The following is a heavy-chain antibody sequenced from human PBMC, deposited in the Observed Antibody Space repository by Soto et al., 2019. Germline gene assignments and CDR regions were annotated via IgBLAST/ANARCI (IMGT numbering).Heavy chain of an antibody. V-gene: IGHV1-2*02. J-gene: IGHJ4*02. D-gene: IGHD2-8*01. CDR2: IYPDSGGT. CDR1: GYTFSGFY. CDR3: RVTGVSEVDY. Sequence: QVQLVQSGAEVKKPGASVKVSCRTSGYTFSGFYIHWVRQAPGQGLESMGWIYPDSGGTDYAQKFQGRVTMTRDTSISTAYMELSRLSSDDTAVYYCRVTGVSEVDYWGQGTLVTVSS.